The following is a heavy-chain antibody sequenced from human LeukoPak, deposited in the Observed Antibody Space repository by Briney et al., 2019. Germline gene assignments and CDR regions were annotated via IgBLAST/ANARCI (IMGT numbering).Heavy chain of an antibody. D-gene: IGHD3-10*01. Sequence: GGSLRLSCAASGFTLSNHALIWVRQAPGKGLEWVSSISGSGAMTYYADSVKGRFTISRDNAMDKLYLQMSSLRAEDTAVYYCARVTYGSGTYGAFDYWGQGTLVTVSS. CDR3: ARVTYGSGTYGAFDY. V-gene: IGHV3-23*01. CDR2: ISGSGAMT. CDR1: GFTLSNHA. J-gene: IGHJ4*02.